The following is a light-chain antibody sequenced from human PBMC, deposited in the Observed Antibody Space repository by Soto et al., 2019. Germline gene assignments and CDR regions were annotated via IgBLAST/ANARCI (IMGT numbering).Light chain of an antibody. CDR2: STN. CDR1: TGAGTSGYY. V-gene: IGLV7-43*01. Sequence: QTVVTQEPSLTVSPGGTVTLTCASSTGAGTSGYYPNWSQQKPGQAPRALIYSTNNKHSWTPARFSCSLLGGKAALTLSGMQPEDEAEYYCLLYYGGTWVFGGGTKPTVL. CDR3: LLYYGGTWV. J-gene: IGLJ3*02.